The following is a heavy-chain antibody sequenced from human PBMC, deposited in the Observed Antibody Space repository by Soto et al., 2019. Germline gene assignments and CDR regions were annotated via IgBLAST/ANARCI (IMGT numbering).Heavy chain of an antibody. V-gene: IGHV3-11*06. CDR1: GFTFSDYY. J-gene: IGHJ4*02. CDR2: ISSSSSYT. CDR3: ARVSYGSGFFDY. D-gene: IGHD3-10*01. Sequence: AGGALRLSCAASGFTFSDYYMIWIRQAPGKGLEWVSYISSSSSYTNYADSVKGRFTISRDNAKNSLYLQMNSLRAEDTAVYYCARVSYGSGFFDYWGQGTLVTVSS.